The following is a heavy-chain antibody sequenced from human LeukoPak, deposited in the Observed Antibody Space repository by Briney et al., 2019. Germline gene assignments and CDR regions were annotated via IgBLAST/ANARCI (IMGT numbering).Heavy chain of an antibody. V-gene: IGHV3-21*01. Sequence: PGGSLRLSCAASGFRFSSSAMSWVRQAPGKGLEWVSLISSWSTYIYYADSLKGRFTISRDNAKNSLYLQMNSLRAEDTAVYYCARGYCSSTSCYISLRKYIPLDYWGQGTLVTVSS. CDR1: GFRFSSSA. CDR3: ARGYCSSTSCYISLRKYIPLDY. CDR2: ISSWSTYI. D-gene: IGHD2-2*02. J-gene: IGHJ4*02.